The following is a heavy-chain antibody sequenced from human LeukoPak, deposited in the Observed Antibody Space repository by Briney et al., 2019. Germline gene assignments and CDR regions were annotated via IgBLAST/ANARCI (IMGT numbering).Heavy chain of an antibody. D-gene: IGHD2-15*01. J-gene: IGHJ4*02. CDR1: GGSISSSSYY. CDR3: AASGSLVVPNY. V-gene: IGHV4-39*07. Sequence: KTSETLSLTCTVSGGSISSSSYYWGWIRQPPGKGLEWIGSIYYSGSTYYNPSLKSRVTISVDTSKNQFSLKLSSVTAADTAVYYCAASGSLVVPNYWGQGTLVTVSS. CDR2: IYYSGST.